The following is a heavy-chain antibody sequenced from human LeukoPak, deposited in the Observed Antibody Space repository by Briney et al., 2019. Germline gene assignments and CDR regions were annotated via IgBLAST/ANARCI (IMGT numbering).Heavy chain of an antibody. D-gene: IGHD2-2*01. CDR3: ARASDSTLFDY. V-gene: IGHV4-30-4*01. Sequence: SETLSLTCTVSGVSISSGDYYWSWIRQPPGKGLEWIGYIYYSGSTYYNPSLKSRVTISVDTSKNQFSLKLSSVTAADTAVYYCARASDSTLFDYWGQGTLVTVSS. J-gene: IGHJ4*02. CDR1: GVSISSGDYY. CDR2: IYYSGST.